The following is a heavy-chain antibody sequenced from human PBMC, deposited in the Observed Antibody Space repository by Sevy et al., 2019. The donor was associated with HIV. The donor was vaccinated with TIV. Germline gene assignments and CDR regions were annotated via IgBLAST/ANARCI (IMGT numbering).Heavy chain of an antibody. CDR1: GLTFSSYA. CDR3: ARDLNILPGYYNGGLDP. V-gene: IGHV3-30-3*01. CDR2: ISYDGSNK. Sequence: RGSLRLSCAASGLTFSSYAMHWVRQAPGKGLEWVAVISYDGSNKYYADSVKGRFTISRDNSKNTLYLQMNSLRAEDTAVYYCARDLNILPGYYNGGLDPWGQGTLVTVSS. D-gene: IGHD3-9*01. J-gene: IGHJ5*02.